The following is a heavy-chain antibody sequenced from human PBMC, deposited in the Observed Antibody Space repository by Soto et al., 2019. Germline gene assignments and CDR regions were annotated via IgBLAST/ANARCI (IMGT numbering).Heavy chain of an antibody. CDR3: SRTMVRVYGMDV. J-gene: IGHJ6*02. CDR2: IIPIFGTA. D-gene: IGHD3-10*01. Sequence: QVQLVQSGAEVKKPGSSVKVSCKASGGTFSSYAISWVRQAPGQGLEWIGGIIPIFGTANYAQKFQGRVTITADASTSTASMELSSMRAEDTAVYYCSRTMVRVYGMDVWGQGTTVTVSS. CDR1: GGTFSSYA. V-gene: IGHV1-69*01.